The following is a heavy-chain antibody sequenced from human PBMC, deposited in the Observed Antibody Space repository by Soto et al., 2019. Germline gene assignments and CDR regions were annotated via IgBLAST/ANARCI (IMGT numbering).Heavy chain of an antibody. Sequence: QVPLVESGGGVVQPGRSLRLSCAASGFTFSSYGMHWVRQAPGKGLEWVAVIWYDGSNKYYADSVKGRFTISRDNSKNTLYLQMNSLRAEDTAVYYCARDQRIQLWPDYYYYGMDVWGQGTTVTVSS. V-gene: IGHV3-33*01. CDR2: IWYDGSNK. CDR3: ARDQRIQLWPDYYYYGMDV. CDR1: GFTFSSYG. D-gene: IGHD5-18*01. J-gene: IGHJ6*02.